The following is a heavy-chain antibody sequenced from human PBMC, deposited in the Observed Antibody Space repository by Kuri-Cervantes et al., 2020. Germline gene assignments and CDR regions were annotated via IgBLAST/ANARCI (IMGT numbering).Heavy chain of an antibody. CDR3: ARDRLNSYIYQPFYYMDV. CDR2: IYYSGST. V-gene: IGHV4-59*01. CDR1: GGSISSYY. J-gene: IGHJ6*03. Sequence: SETLSLTCTVSGGSISSYYWSWIRQPPGKGLEWIGYIYYSGSTNYNPSLQSRVTISIDTTKSQFSLRLSSVTAADTAVYYCARDRLNSYIYQPFYYMDVWGTGTTVTVSS. D-gene: IGHD2-2*01.